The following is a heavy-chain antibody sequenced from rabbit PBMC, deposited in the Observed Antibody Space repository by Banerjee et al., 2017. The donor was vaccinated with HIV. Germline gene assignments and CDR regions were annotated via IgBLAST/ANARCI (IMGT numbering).Heavy chain of an antibody. J-gene: IGHJ4*01. V-gene: IGHV1S47*01. CDR1: GFDFSSYG. CDR3: ARIDPRYYTSGWDYFNL. CDR2: IYAGKGST. D-gene: IGHD4-1*01. Sequence: EESGGGLVQPEGSLTLSCKASGFDFSSYGVSWVRQAPGKGLEWIGIIYAGKGSTVYASWVNGRFTISSDNVQNTVDLQMNSLTAADTATYFCARIDPRYYTSGWDYFNLWGQGTPSPS.